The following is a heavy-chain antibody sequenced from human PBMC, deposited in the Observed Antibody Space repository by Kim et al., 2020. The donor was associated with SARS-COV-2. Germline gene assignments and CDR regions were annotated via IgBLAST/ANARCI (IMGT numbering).Heavy chain of an antibody. CDR3: AKDLRSSGLVRHYFDY. CDR2: ISYDGSNK. D-gene: IGHD6-19*01. V-gene: IGHV3-30*18. Sequence: GGSLRLSCAASGFTFSSYGMHWVRQAPGKGLEWVAVISYDGSNKYYADSVKGRFTISRDNSKNTLYLQMNSLRAEDTAVYYCAKDLRSSGLVRHYFDYWGQGTLVTVSS. CDR1: GFTFSSYG. J-gene: IGHJ4*02.